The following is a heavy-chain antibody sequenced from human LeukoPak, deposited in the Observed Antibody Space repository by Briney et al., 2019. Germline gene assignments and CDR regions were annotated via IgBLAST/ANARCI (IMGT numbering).Heavy chain of an antibody. J-gene: IGHJ4*02. V-gene: IGHV4-39*07. D-gene: IGHD3-22*01. CDR3: AKYYYDSSGYYYPDY. Sequence: PSETLSLTCTVSGGSISSSSYYWGWIRQPPGKGLEWIGGIYYSGSTYYNPSLKSRVTISVDTSKNQFSLKLSSVTAADTAVYYCAKYYYDSSGYYYPDYWGQGTLVTVSS. CDR1: GGSISSSSYY. CDR2: IYYSGST.